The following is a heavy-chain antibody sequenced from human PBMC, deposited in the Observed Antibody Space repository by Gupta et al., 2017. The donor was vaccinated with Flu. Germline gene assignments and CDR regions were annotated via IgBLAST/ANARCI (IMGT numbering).Heavy chain of an antibody. CDR3: ASTDSSSWYENWFDP. CDR1: GFTFSSYS. Sequence: EVQLVESGGGLVKPGGSLRLSCAASGFTFSSYSMNWVRQAPGKGLEWVSSISSSSSYIYYADSVKGRFTISRDNAKNSLYLQMNILRAEDTAVYYCASTDSSSWYENWFDPWGQGTLVTVSS. D-gene: IGHD6-13*01. V-gene: IGHV3-21*01. J-gene: IGHJ5*02. CDR2: ISSSSSYI.